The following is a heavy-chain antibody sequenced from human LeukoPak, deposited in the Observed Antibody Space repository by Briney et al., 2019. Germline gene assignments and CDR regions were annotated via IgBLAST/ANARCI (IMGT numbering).Heavy chain of an antibody. D-gene: IGHD3-10*01. Sequence: GGSLRLSCAASGFTFNSYAMHWVRQAPGKGLEWVAVISYDGSNIYYADSVKGRFTISRDNSKNTVYLQMNSLRVGDTAVYYCARSHYYSSGSYIYWGQGTLVTVSS. CDR1: GFTFNSYA. CDR3: ARSHYYSSGSYIY. CDR2: ISYDGSNI. V-gene: IGHV3-30-3*01. J-gene: IGHJ4*02.